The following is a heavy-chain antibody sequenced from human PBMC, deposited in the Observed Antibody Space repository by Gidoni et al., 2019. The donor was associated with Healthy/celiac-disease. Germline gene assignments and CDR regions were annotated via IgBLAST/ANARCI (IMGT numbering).Heavy chain of an antibody. V-gene: IGHV3-15*01. CDR1: GFTFRNAW. D-gene: IGHD3-3*01. CDR2: IKSKTDGGTT. CDR3: TTAFGVVMVYYYGMDV. J-gene: IGHJ6*02. Sequence: EVQLVESGGGLVKPGGSLRLSCAASGFTFRNAWMSWVRQAPGKGLEWVGRIKSKTDGGTTDYAAPVKGRFTISRDDSKNTLYLQMNSLKTEDTAVYYCTTAFGVVMVYYYGMDVWGQGTTVTVSS.